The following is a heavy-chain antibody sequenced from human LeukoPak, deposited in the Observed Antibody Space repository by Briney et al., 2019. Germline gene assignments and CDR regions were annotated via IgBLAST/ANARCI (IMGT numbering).Heavy chain of an antibody. J-gene: IGHJ4*02. D-gene: IGHD5-12*01. CDR3: AKDKAGIVATILDY. V-gene: IGHV3-23*01. Sequence: GSLRLSYAASGFTFSSYAMSWVRQAPGKGLEWVSAISGSGGSTYYADSVKGRFTISRDNSKNTLYLQMNSLRAEDTAVYYCAKDKAGIVATILDYWGQGTLVTVSS. CDR2: ISGSGGST. CDR1: GFTFSSYA.